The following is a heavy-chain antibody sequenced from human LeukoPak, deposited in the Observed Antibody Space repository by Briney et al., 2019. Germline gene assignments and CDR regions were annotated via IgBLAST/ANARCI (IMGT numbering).Heavy chain of an antibody. CDR1: GGSISSSSYY. D-gene: IGHD3-22*01. V-gene: IGHV4-39*07. Sequence: SETLSLTCTVSGGSISSSSYYWGWIRQPPGKGLEWIGSIYYSGSTYYNPSLKSRVTISVDTSKNQFSLKLSSVTAADTAVYYCARNLYDSSGSMGIYTFDYWGQGALVIVSS. CDR3: ARNLYDSSGSMGIYTFDY. J-gene: IGHJ4*02. CDR2: IYYSGST.